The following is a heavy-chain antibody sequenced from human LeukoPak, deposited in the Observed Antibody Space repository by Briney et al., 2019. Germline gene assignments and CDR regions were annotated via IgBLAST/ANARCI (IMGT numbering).Heavy chain of an antibody. CDR1: GDSISSGDYY. CDR2: IYYSGSA. V-gene: IGHV4-30-4*01. Sequence: SQTLSLTCTVSGDSISSGDYYWSWIRQPPGKGLEWIGYIYYSGSAYYNPSLKSRVTISVDTSKNQFSLKLSSVTAADTAVYYCARETLGASDNWFDPWGQGTLVTVSS. D-gene: IGHD1-26*01. J-gene: IGHJ5*02. CDR3: ARETLGASDNWFDP.